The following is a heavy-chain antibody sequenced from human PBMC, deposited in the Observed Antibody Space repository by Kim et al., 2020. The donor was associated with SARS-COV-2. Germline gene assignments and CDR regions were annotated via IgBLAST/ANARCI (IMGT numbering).Heavy chain of an antibody. J-gene: IGHJ6*02. Sequence: ASVKVSCKASGYTFTSYGISWVRQAPGHVLEWMGWIGAYNGNTNYAQNFQGRVTMTTDTSTSTAYMELRSLRYDDTAVFYCARGVFAEWETWGGRDVWGQ. CDR2: IGAYNGNT. V-gene: IGHV1-18*01. CDR1: GYTFTSYG. CDR3: ARGVFAEWETWGGRDV. D-gene: IGHD1-26*01.